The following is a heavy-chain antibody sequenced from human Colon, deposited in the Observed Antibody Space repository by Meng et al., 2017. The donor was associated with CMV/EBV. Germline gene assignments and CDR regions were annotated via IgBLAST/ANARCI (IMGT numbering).Heavy chain of an antibody. Sequence: NASGYTFSTHHVHWVRQAPGQGPEWIGIIFRSNGGTKIAQSFQGRVAVTRETSTSTVYMDLGSLGSEDTAVYYCATEIPGSAYFDYWGQGTLVTVSS. CDR1: GYTFSTHH. J-gene: IGHJ4*02. CDR3: ATEIPGSAYFDY. D-gene: IGHD2-21*01. CDR2: IFRSNGGT. V-gene: IGHV1-46*01.